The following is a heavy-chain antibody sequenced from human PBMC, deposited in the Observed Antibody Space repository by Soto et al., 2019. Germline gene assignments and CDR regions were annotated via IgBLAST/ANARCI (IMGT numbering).Heavy chain of an antibody. CDR3: ARGSAYSDYDLEY. Sequence: GGSLGLSCAASGFNFSSYAMTCVRQSPGKGLEWVSGVSGTGGSAYYADSVKGRFTISRDKSTNTLYLHMNSLRAEDTAVYYCARGSAYSDYDLEYWGQGTLVTVSS. CDR1: GFNFSSYA. J-gene: IGHJ4*02. CDR2: VSGTGGSA. V-gene: IGHV3-23*01. D-gene: IGHD4-17*01.